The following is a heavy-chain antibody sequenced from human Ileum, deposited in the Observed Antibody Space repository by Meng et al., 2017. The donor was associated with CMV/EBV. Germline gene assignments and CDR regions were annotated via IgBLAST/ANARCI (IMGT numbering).Heavy chain of an antibody. CDR2: IKEDGSER. CDR1: GFTFSNYW. Sequence: GESLKISCAASGFTFSNYWITWVRQAPGKGLEWVANIKEDGSERYYVDSVKGRFAISRDNAKKTLYLQMNSLRAEDTAVYYSANSPKDVFLPVAMSGWGQGTLVTVSS. V-gene: IGHV3-7*03. D-gene: IGHD2-2*01. CDR3: ANSPKDVFLPVAMSG. J-gene: IGHJ4*01.